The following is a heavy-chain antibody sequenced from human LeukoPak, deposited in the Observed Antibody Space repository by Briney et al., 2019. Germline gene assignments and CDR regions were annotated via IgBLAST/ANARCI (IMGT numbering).Heavy chain of an antibody. CDR1: GFTFSSYG. Sequence: GGSLRLSCAASGFTFSSYGMHWVRQAPGKGLEWVAFIRYDGSNKYYADSVKGRFTISRDNSKNTLYLQMNSLRAEDTAVYYCAKDRLSRYDFWSGYHPSDYWGQGTLVTVSS. D-gene: IGHD3-3*01. V-gene: IGHV3-30*02. CDR2: IRYDGSNK. CDR3: AKDRLSRYDFWSGYHPSDY. J-gene: IGHJ4*02.